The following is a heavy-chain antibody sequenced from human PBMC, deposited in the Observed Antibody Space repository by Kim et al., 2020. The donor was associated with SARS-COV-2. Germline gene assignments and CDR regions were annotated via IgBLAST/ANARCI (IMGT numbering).Heavy chain of an antibody. J-gene: IGHJ4*02. V-gene: IGHV3-64D*09. D-gene: IGHD2-15*01. CDR3: VSNIVVVVAASLQDDY. Sequence: VKGRFTISRDNSKNTLYLQMSSLRAEDTAVYYCVSNIVVVVAASLQDDYWGQGTLVTVSS.